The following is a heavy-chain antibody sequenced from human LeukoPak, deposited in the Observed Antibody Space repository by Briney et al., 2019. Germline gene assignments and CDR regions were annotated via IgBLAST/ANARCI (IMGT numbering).Heavy chain of an antibody. V-gene: IGHV4-61*02. CDR3: ARGGVGAPFDY. Sequence: SETLSLTCTVSGGSISSGSYYWSWIRQPAGKGLEWIGRIYTCGSTNYNPSLKSRVTISVDTSKNQFSLKLSSLTAADTAIYFCARGGVGAPFDYWGQGTLVTVSS. CDR1: GGSISSGSYY. CDR2: IYTCGST. D-gene: IGHD1-26*01. J-gene: IGHJ4*02.